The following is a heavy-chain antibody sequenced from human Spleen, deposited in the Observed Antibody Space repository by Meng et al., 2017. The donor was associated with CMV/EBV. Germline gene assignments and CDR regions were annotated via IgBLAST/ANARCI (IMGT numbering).Heavy chain of an antibody. CDR2: ISYDGSNK. V-gene: IGHV3-30*04. CDR3: AREGDQNRDYNYGPLGY. D-gene: IGHD1-1*01. CDR1: GFTFSSYA. J-gene: IGHJ4*02. Sequence: GGSLRLSCAASGFTFSSYAMHWVRQAPGKGLEWVAVISYDGSNKYYADSVKGRFTISRDNSKNTLYLQMNSLRGEDTAVYYCAREGDQNRDYNYGPLGYWGQGALVTVSS.